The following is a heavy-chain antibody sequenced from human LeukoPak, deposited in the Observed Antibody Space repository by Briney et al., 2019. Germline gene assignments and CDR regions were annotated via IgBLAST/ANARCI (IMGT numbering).Heavy chain of an antibody. D-gene: IGHD3-22*01. CDR2: IWYDGSNK. V-gene: IGHV3-33*08. J-gene: IGHJ3*02. Sequence: PWGTLTLSCAVSGITVSDKYMSWVRQAPGKGLEWVAIIWYDGSNKYYADSVNGLFTISRDTSNNTLYMQMDSLRVEDTAVYYCASGDTTGYSGDAFNIWGQGTMVTVSS. CDR1: GITVSDKY. CDR3: ASGDTTGYSGDAFNI.